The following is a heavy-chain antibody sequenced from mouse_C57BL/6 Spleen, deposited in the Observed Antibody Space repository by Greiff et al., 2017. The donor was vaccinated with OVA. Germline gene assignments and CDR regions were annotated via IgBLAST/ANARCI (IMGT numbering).Heavy chain of an antibody. J-gene: IGHJ2*01. V-gene: IGHV1-64*01. CDR1: GYTFTSYW. CDR3: ARFGPFDY. CDR2: IHPNSGST. Sequence: VQLQQSGAELVKPGASVKLSCKASGYTFTSYWMHWVKQRPGQGLEWIGMIHPNSGSTNYNEKFKSKATLTVDKSSSTAYMQLGSLTSEDSAVYYCARFGPFDYWGQGTTLTVSS.